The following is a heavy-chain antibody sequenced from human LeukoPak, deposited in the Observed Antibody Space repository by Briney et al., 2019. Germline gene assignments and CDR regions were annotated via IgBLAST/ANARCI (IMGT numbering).Heavy chain of an antibody. CDR2: MNPNSGNT. D-gene: IGHD2-8*01. Sequence: ASVKVSCKASGYTFTSYDINWVRQATGQGLEWMGWMNPNSGNTGYAQKFQGRVTMTRNTSISTAYMELSSLRSEDTAVYYCARVVGHCTNGVCYRGYSGYYYYYMDVWGKGTTVTVSS. CDR1: GYTFTSYD. J-gene: IGHJ6*03. CDR3: ARVVGHCTNGVCYRGYSGYYYYYMDV. V-gene: IGHV1-8*01.